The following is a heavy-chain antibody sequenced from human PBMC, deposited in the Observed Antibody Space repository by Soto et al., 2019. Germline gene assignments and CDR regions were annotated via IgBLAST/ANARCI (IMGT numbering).Heavy chain of an antibody. D-gene: IGHD1-7*01. CDR2: ISSNGGTT. CDR3: VRRVSGNYDY. J-gene: IGHJ4*02. CDR1: GFTFSSYD. V-gene: IGHV3-64*01. Sequence: EVQLVESGGGMVQPGGSLRLSCVASGFTFSSYDMHWVRQAPGKGLEYVSSISSNGGTTYYGTSVKGRFTISRDNSKNTLYLHMGSLRAEDMAVYYCVRRVSGNYDYWGQGTLVTVSS.